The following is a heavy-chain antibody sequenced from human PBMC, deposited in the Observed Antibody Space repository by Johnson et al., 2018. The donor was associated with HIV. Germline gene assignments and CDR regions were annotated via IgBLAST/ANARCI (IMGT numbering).Heavy chain of an antibody. CDR3: ARDLGGSYSGLDAFDI. V-gene: IGHV3-66*01. CDR2: LYSGGST. D-gene: IGHD1-26*01. Sequence: VQLVESGGGLVQPGGSLRLSCAASGFTVSSNYMSWVRQAPGKGLEWVAVLYSGGSTYYADSVKGRLTISRDNAKNSLYLQMNSLRAEDTAVYYCARDLGGSYSGLDAFDIWGQGTMVTVSS. CDR1: GFTVSSNY. J-gene: IGHJ3*02.